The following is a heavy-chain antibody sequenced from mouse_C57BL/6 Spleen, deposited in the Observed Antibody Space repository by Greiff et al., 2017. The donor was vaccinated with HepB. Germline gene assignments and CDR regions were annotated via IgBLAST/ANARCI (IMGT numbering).Heavy chain of an antibody. J-gene: IGHJ4*01. CDR1: GYSITSGYY. CDR3: ARLPRDYAMDY. V-gene: IGHV3-6*01. CDR2: ISYDGSN. Sequence: EVHLVESGPGLVKPSQSLSLTCSVTGYSITSGYYWNWIRQFPGNKLEWMGYISYDGSNNYNPSLKNRISITRDTSKNQFFLKLNSVTTEDTATYYCARLPRDYAMDYWGQGTSVTVSS.